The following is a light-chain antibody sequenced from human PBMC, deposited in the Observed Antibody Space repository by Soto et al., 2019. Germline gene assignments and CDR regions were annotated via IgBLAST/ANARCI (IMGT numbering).Light chain of an antibody. CDR2: AAS. Sequence: DLHMTHSLSSLSASLGYTVTVICRSSQSISSFLNWYQQKPGKGPKLLIYAASSLQSGVPSRFSGRGFGTDFTLTISSLQSEDFATYYCQQSYRMPRTFGQGTKVDIK. V-gene: IGKV1-39*01. CDR3: QQSYRMPRT. CDR1: QSISSF. J-gene: IGKJ1*01.